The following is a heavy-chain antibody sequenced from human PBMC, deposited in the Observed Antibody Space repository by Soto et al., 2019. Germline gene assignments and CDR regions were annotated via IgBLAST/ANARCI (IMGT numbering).Heavy chain of an antibody. V-gene: IGHV3-30-3*01. Sequence: GPLKLFFAASGFPFSSYAMDWVRPAPGKGLEWVAVISYDGSNKYYADSVKGRFTISRDNSKNTLYLQMNSLRAEDTAVYYCASAKIGDYFQVYWGQGTLVTVSS. J-gene: IGHJ4*02. CDR2: ISYDGSNK. D-gene: IGHD4-17*01. CDR1: GFPFSSYA. CDR3: ASAKIGDYFQVY.